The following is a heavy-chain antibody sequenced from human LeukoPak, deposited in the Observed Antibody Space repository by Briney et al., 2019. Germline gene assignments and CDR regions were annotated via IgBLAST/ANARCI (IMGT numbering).Heavy chain of an antibody. V-gene: IGHV4-59*01. D-gene: IGHD4-17*01. CDR1: VGSLSRNF. Sequence: SETLSLTRSVSVGSLSRNFWSGIRHPPAKGLEWMGDIYSSGCTKYNPSLKRGVTISVDTSKNQFSLKLSYVPAAGTAVYYFARCRDEFGDYGFVFWGQGNLVSVPS. CDR3: ARCRDEFGDYGFVF. CDR2: IYSSGCT. J-gene: IGHJ4*02.